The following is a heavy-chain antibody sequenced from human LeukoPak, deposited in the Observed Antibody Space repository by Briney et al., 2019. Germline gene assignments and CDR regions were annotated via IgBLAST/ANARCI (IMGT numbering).Heavy chain of an antibody. V-gene: IGHV4-4*07. CDR2: IYTSGST. D-gene: IGHD3-9*01. CDR3: ATQYYDILTGFHAFDY. Sequence: SETLSLTCTVSGGSISSYYRSWIRQPPGKGLEWILGIYTSGSTNYNPSLKSRVAMSVDTSKNQFSLKPSSVTAADTAVYYCATQYYDILTGFHAFDYWGQGTLVTVSS. CDR1: GGSISSYY. J-gene: IGHJ4*02.